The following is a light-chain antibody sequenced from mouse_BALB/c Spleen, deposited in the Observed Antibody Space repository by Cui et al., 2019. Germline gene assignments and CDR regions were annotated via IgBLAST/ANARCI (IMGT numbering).Light chain of an antibody. CDR2: ETS. J-gene: IGKJ5*01. CDR3: LQYGSSPLT. V-gene: IGKV9-124*01. Sequence: MHLTNTPSSLSAALVERVSLTCCVSQYIHGYLNLFQQKPGESIKHLIYETSNLASGVPSRFSGSRSGSDYSLIIGSLESEDFADYYCLQYGSSPLTFGAGTKLELK. CDR1: QYIHGY.